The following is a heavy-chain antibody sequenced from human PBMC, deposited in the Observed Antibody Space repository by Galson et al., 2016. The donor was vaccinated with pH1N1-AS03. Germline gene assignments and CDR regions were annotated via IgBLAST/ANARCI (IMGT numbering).Heavy chain of an antibody. Sequence: QSGAEVTKPGESLKISCKTSGSIFTSYWVAWVRHMPGKGLKWMGIIYPGDSDTRYSPSFHGQVTISADRSINTAYLQWSSLMASDTAIYYCARQVRDGYNDYFDYWGQGILVTVSS. CDR3: ARQVRDGYNDYFDY. CDR1: GSIFTSYW. J-gene: IGHJ4*02. V-gene: IGHV5-51*01. D-gene: IGHD5-24*01. CDR2: IYPGDSDT.